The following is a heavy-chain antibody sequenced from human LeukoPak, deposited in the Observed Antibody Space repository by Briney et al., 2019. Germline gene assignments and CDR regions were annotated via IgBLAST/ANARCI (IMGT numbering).Heavy chain of an antibody. Sequence: SETLSLTCTVSGYSISSGYYWGWIRQPPGKGLEWIGEINHSGSTNYNPSLKSRVTISVDTSKNQFSLELSSVTAADTAVYYCARGGKRGYSYGVSFHYYYYMDVWGKGTTVTVSS. J-gene: IGHJ6*03. CDR1: GYSISSGYY. D-gene: IGHD5-18*01. CDR2: INHSGST. V-gene: IGHV4-38-2*02. CDR3: ARGGKRGYSYGVSFHYYYYMDV.